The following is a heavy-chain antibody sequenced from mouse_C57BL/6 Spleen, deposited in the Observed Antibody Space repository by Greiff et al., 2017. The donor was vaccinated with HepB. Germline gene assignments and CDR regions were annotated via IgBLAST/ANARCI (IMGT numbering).Heavy chain of an antibody. CDR2: IRSKSNNYAT. V-gene: IGHV10-1*01. CDR3: VRHGDYAMDY. J-gene: IGHJ4*01. Sequence: EVQLVESGGGLVQPKGSLKLSCAASGFSFNTYAMNWVRQAPGKGLEWVGRIRSKSNNYATYYADSVKDRFTISRDDSESMLYLQMNNLKTDDTAMYYCVRHGDYAMDYWGQGTSVTVSS. CDR1: GFSFNTYA.